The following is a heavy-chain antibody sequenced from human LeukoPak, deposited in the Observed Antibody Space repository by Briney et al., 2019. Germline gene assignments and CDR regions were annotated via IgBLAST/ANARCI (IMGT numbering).Heavy chain of an antibody. Sequence: ASVNVSCKASGYTFITYYMHWVRQAPGQGLEWMGVINPSGGRTSYAQKFQGRVTMTRDTSTRTVDMELSSLRSEDTAVYYCVSKDTSGWYEEAWGQGTLVTVSS. CDR3: VSKDTSGWYEEA. CDR2: INPSGGRT. D-gene: IGHD6-19*01. J-gene: IGHJ5*02. CDR1: GYTFITYY. V-gene: IGHV1-46*01.